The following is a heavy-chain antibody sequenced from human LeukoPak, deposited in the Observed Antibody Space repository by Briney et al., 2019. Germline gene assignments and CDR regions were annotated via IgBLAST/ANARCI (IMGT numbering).Heavy chain of an antibody. CDR2: IYYSGTT. V-gene: IGHV4-61*01. CDR3: ARAANWNAFDI. Sequence: SETLSLTCTVSGGSFNSGSYSWSWIRQPPGTGLEWIGYIYYSGTTNCNPSLKSRVTISLDTSKNQFSLKLSSVTAADTAVYYCARAANWNAFDIWGQGTMVTVSS. D-gene: IGHD1-1*01. CDR1: GGSFNSGSYS. J-gene: IGHJ3*02.